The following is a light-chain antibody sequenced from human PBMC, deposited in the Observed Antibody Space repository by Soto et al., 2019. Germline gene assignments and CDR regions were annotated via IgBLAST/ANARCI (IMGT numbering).Light chain of an antibody. J-gene: IGLJ2*01. Sequence: QSVLTQPASVSGSSGQSITISCTGTSSEGGGYNYVSWYQQHPGKTPKLMIYDVSNRPSGVSNRFSGSKSGNTASLTISGLQAEDEADYYCSSYTSSSTRVFGGGTKVTVL. CDR3: SSYTSSSTRV. CDR1: SSEGGGYNY. CDR2: DVS. V-gene: IGLV2-14*01.